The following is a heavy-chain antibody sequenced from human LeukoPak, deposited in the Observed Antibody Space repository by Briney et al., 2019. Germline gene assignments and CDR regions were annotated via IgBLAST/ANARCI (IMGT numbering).Heavy chain of an antibody. CDR3: ARGVRGYCSSTSCYYFY. D-gene: IGHD2-2*01. Sequence: GASVKVSCXASGYTFTSYGISWVRQAPGQGLEWMAWISAYNGNTNYAQKLQGRVTMTRNTSISTAYMELSSLRSEDTAVYYCARGVRGYCSSTSCYYFYWGQGTLVTVSS. J-gene: IGHJ4*02. V-gene: IGHV1-18*01. CDR2: ISAYNGNT. CDR1: GYTFTSYG.